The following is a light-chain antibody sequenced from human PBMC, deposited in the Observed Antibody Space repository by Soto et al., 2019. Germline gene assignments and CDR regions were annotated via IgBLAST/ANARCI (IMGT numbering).Light chain of an antibody. CDR1: QSISDL. V-gene: IGKV1-5*03. J-gene: IGKJ1*01. CDR3: QQYNGFWT. CDR2: EAS. Sequence: DIQMTQSPSTLSASVGDRVTITCRASQSISDLLAWYQQKPGKAPKLLIYEASNLKSGVPSRFSGSGSGTAYTLTSSSLQPDDFASYYCQQYNGFWTFGQGTKVEIK.